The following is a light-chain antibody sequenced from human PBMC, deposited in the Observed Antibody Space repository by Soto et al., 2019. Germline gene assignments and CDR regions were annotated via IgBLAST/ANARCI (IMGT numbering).Light chain of an antibody. V-gene: IGKV1-9*01. J-gene: IGKJ4*01. CDR2: YAS. CDR3: QQLNGYLRA. CDR1: QAMSTY. Sequence: DIQLTQSPSFLSAFVGDTVTITCRASQAMSTYLAWYQQKPGKVPKLLIRYASTLQSGVPPRFSGGGSGTGFTPTITPLQTDDSSIYYCQQLNGYLRAFGEGTKVEIK.